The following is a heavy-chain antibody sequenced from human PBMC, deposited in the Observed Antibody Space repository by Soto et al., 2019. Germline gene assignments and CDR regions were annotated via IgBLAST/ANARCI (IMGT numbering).Heavy chain of an antibody. J-gene: IGHJ4*02. CDR1: GGSFSGYY. V-gene: IGHV4-34*01. CDR3: ASLPYGSGSSPIDY. Sequence: QVQLQQWGAGLLKPSETLSLTCAVYGGSFSGYYWSWIRQPPGKGLEWIGEINHSGSTNYNPSLKSRVTISVDPAKNQFSLKLSSVTAADTAVYYCASLPYGSGSSPIDYWGQGTLVTVSS. CDR2: INHSGST. D-gene: IGHD3-10*01.